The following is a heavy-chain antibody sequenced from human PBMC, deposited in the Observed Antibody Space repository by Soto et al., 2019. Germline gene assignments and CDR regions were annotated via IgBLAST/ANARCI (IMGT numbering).Heavy chain of an antibody. Sequence: SETLSLTCAVYGGSFSGYYWTWIRQPPGTGLEWIGEIYHSGSTNYNPSLKSRVTISVDKSKNQFSLKLSSVTAADTAVYYCAREQLANWFDPWGQGTLVTVSS. CDR1: GGSFSGYY. V-gene: IGHV4-34*01. D-gene: IGHD6-13*01. CDR3: AREQLANWFDP. CDR2: IYHSGST. J-gene: IGHJ5*02.